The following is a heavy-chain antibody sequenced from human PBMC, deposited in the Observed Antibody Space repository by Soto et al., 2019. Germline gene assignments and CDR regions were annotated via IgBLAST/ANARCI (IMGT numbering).Heavy chain of an antibody. CDR1: GFTFSSYS. CDR3: ARAAADGMDV. CDR2: ISSSSSYI. V-gene: IGHV3-21*01. D-gene: IGHD2-15*01. J-gene: IGHJ6*02. Sequence: PGGSLRLSCAASGFTFSSYSMNWVRQAPGKGLEWVSSISSSSSYIYYADSVKGRFTISSDNAKNSLYLQMNSLRAEDTDVYYCARAAADGMDVWAQGTTVTVSS.